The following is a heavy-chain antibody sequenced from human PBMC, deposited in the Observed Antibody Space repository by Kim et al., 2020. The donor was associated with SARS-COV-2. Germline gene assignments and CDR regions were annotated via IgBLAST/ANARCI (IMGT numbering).Heavy chain of an antibody. CDR1: GFTFSSYA. V-gene: IGHV3-23*01. D-gene: IGHD4-17*01. J-gene: IGHJ5*02. CDR2: ISGSGGST. Sequence: GGSLRLSCAASGFTFSSYAMSWVRQAPGKGLEWVSAISGSGGSTYYADSVKGRFTISRDNSKNTLYLQMNSLRAEDTAVYYCAKDPGTDYGDYSWFDPWGQGTLVTVSS. CDR3: AKDPGTDYGDYSWFDP.